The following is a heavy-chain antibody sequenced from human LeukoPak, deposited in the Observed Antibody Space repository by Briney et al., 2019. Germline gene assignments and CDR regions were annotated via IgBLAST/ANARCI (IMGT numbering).Heavy chain of an antibody. D-gene: IGHD1-26*01. J-gene: IGHJ5*01. CDR2: ISGSGAST. Sequence: GGSLRLSCAASGFTFTNCAMTWVRQAPGRGLEWVSSISGSGASTHYADSVKGRFTISRDNSKNTVYLQMNSLSVEDTAVYYCAKDQSRVGASDPFDSWGQGTLVTVSS. CDR1: GFTFTNCA. CDR3: AKDQSRVGASDPFDS. V-gene: IGHV3-23*01.